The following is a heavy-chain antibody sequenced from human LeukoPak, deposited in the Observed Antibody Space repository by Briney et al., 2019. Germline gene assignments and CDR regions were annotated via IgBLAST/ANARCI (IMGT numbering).Heavy chain of an antibody. J-gene: IGHJ3*02. D-gene: IGHD2-2*02. CDR3: ARGGEYCSSTSCYMGDAFEI. V-gene: IGHV1-8*03. CDR2: MNPNSGKT. CDR1: GGTFTNYD. Sequence: ASVKVSCKASGGTFTNYDINWVRQATGQGLEWMGWMNPNSGKTGYAQKFQGRVTITRNTSISTAYMELSSLRSEDTAVYYCARGGEYCSSTSCYMGDAFEIWGQGTMVTVSS.